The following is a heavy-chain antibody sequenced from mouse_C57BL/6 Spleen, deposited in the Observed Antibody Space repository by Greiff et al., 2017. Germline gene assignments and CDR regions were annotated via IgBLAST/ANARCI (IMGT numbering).Heavy chain of an antibody. V-gene: IGHV1-80*01. CDR2: IYPGDGDT. D-gene: IGHD1-1*01. Sequence: VKLPQSRAELVQPGPPVNLSCTASGYAFSRHWMNWVKQRPATGLQWIGQIYPGDGDTNYTRKFKGKATLTADKSSSTAYMQLSSLTSEDSAVYFCARKEAYDWFAYWGQGTLVTVSA. CDR3: ARKEAYDWFAY. J-gene: IGHJ3*01. CDR1: GYAFSRHW.